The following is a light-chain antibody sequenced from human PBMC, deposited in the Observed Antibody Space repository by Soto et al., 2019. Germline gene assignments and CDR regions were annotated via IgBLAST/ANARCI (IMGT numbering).Light chain of an antibody. CDR3: QHYGSSPLT. Sequence: EIVLTQSPGTLSLSPGERATLSCRASRSVSSNYLAWYQQKPGQAPRLLIFGASSRATGIPDRFSGSGSGTDFTLTISRLEPEDFAVYYCQHYGSSPLTFGGGTKVKIK. V-gene: IGKV3-20*01. CDR2: GAS. J-gene: IGKJ4*01. CDR1: RSVSSNY.